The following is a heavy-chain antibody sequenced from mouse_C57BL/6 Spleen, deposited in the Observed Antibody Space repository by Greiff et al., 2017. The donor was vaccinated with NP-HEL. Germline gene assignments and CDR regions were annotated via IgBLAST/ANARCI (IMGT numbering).Heavy chain of an antibody. D-gene: IGHD2-1*01. V-gene: IGHV7-3*01. Sequence: EVQLVESGGGLVQPGGSLSLSCAASGFTFTDYYMSWVRQPPGKALEWLGFIRNKANGYTTEYSASVKGRFTISRDNSQSILYLQMNALRAEDSATYYCARFLLLDWYFDVWGTGTTVTVSS. CDR3: ARFLLLDWYFDV. J-gene: IGHJ1*03. CDR1: GFTFTDYY. CDR2: IRNKANGYTT.